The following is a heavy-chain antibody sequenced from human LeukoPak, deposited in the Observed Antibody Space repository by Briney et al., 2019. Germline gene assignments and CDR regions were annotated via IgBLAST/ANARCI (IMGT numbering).Heavy chain of an antibody. V-gene: IGHV4-30-4*08. CDR3: ARATLNLYYFDY. Sequence: PSQTLSLTCTVSGGSITSGDYYWSWIRQPPGKGLEWFGYIYYSGTTYYNPSLKSRVTISVDTSKNQFSLKLSSVTAADTAVYYCARATLNLYYFDYWGQGTLVTVSS. CDR2: IYYSGTT. J-gene: IGHJ4*02. D-gene: IGHD1-7*01. CDR1: GGSITSGDYY.